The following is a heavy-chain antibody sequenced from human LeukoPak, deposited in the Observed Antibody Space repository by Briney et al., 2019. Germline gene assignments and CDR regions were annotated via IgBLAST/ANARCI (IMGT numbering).Heavy chain of an antibody. CDR3: ARLKPRRVWFEELDY. Sequence: SETLSLTCTVSGGSISSYYWGWIRQPPGKGLEWIGSIYYSGSTYYNPSLKSRVTISVDTSKNQFPLKLSSVTAADTAVYYCARLKPRRVWFEELDYWGQGTLVTVSS. CDR1: GGSISSYY. J-gene: IGHJ4*02. CDR2: IYYSGST. V-gene: IGHV4-39*01. D-gene: IGHD3-10*01.